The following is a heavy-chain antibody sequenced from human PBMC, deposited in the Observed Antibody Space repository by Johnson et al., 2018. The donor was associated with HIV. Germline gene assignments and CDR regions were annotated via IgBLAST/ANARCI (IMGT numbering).Heavy chain of an antibody. CDR1: GLSFSSYG. Sequence: MQLVEYGGGVVQPGRSVRLSCAASGLSFSSYGMEWVRQAPGKGLEWVANIKQDGREKYYVDSVKGRFTISRDNAKNLLYLQMNSLRAEDTAVFYCARTSEWATYQDAFDIWGQGTMVTVSS. CDR2: IKQDGREK. CDR3: ARTSEWATYQDAFDI. D-gene: IGHD1-26*01. V-gene: IGHV3-7*05. J-gene: IGHJ3*02.